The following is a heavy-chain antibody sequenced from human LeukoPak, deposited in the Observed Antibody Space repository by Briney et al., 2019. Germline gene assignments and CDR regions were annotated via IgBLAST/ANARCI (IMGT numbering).Heavy chain of an antibody. Sequence: ASVKVSCKASGYSFTNYGISWVRQAPGQGLDWMAWISSYNGDTNSAQTLQDRVTMTTDTSTSTAYMELRSLRSDDTAVYYCARVPIKGHSTSWGLFDYWGQGTLVTVSS. CDR1: GYSFTNYG. V-gene: IGHV1-18*01. D-gene: IGHD6-13*01. CDR2: ISSYNGDT. CDR3: ARVPIKGHSTSWGLFDY. J-gene: IGHJ4*02.